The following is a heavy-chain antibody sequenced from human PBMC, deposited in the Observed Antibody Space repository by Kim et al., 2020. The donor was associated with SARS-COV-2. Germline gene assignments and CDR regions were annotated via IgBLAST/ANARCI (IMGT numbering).Heavy chain of an antibody. CDR3: ARLTRSSGYYFDY. J-gene: IGHJ4*02. Sequence: YAVSVKSRITINPDTSKNQFSLQLNSVTPEDTAVYYCARLTRSSGYYFDYWGQGTLVTVSS. V-gene: IGHV6-1*01. D-gene: IGHD6-19*01.